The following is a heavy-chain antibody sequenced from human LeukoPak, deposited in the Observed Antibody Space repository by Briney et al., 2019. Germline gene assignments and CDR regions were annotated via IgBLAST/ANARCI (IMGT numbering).Heavy chain of an antibody. Sequence: ASVTVSFTASVYTFTNYYMHWVRQAPGQGPEWMGWINPNNDGTNYAAQKFQGRVTMTRDTSISTAYMELSSLTSDDTAVYYCARVFFYGGNSVPFDYWGQGTLVTVSS. CDR2: INPNNDGT. D-gene: IGHD4-23*01. V-gene: IGHV1-2*02. CDR1: VYTFTNYY. CDR3: ARVFFYGGNSVPFDY. J-gene: IGHJ4*02.